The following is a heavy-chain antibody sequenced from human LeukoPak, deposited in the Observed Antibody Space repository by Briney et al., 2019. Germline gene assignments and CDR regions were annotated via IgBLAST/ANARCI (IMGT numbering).Heavy chain of an antibody. Sequence: PGGSLRLSCAAPGFTFSSYRMNWVRQAPGKGLEWVSYISSSSRTTYYADSVKGRFTISRDNSKNTLYLQMNSLRAEDTAVYYCAKERSRGGDCLDYWGQGTLVTVSS. D-gene: IGHD2-21*02. CDR2: ISSSSRTT. J-gene: IGHJ4*02. CDR3: AKERSRGGDCLDY. CDR1: GFTFSSYR. V-gene: IGHV3-48*01.